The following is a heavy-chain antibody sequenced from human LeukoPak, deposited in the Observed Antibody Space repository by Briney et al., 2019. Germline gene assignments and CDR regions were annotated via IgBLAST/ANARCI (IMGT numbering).Heavy chain of an antibody. CDR1: GGSISSYY. V-gene: IGHV4-59*01. CDR2: IYYSGST. D-gene: IGHD6-6*01. J-gene: IGHJ4*02. CDR3: ARIRRIAAPGFDY. Sequence: SETLSLTCTVSGGSISSYYWSWIRQPPGKGLEWIGYIYYSGSTNYNPSLKSRVTISVDTSKNQFSLKLSSVTAADTAVYYCARIRRIAAPGFDYWGQGTLVTVSS.